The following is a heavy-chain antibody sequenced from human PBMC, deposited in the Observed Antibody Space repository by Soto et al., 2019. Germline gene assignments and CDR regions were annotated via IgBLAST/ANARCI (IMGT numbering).Heavy chain of an antibody. Sequence: ASGKVSCKTSGYTFTNYDINWVRQATGQGLEWMGWMNPNSGNTDYGQKFQGRLSMTRDNSISTAYMELSSLRSEDTAVYYCARGATISRGITMIVVVPIPTPDAFDIWGQGTMVTVSS. V-gene: IGHV1-8*01. D-gene: IGHD3-22*01. CDR1: GYTFTNYD. CDR2: MNPNSGNT. CDR3: ARGATISRGITMIVVVPIPTPDAFDI. J-gene: IGHJ3*02.